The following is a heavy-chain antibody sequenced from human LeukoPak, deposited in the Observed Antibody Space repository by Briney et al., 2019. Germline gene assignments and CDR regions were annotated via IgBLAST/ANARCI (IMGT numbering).Heavy chain of an antibody. D-gene: IGHD4-17*01. Sequence: GGSLRLSCAASGFTFSSYAMSWVRQAPGKGLEWVSSISSSSSYIYYADSVKGRFTISRDNAKNSLYLQMNSLRAEDTAVYYCASKHIIDYGDYVDYFDYWGQGTLVTVSS. CDR3: ASKHIIDYGDYVDYFDY. CDR1: GFTFSSYA. J-gene: IGHJ4*02. CDR2: ISSSSSYI. V-gene: IGHV3-21*01.